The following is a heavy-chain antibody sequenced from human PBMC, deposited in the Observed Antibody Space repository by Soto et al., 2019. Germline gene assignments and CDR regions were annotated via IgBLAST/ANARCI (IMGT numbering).Heavy chain of an antibody. CDR1: GGSISSGDYY. CDR3: ARDQGNGGAKGMDV. J-gene: IGHJ6*02. CDR2: IYYSGST. Sequence: NPSETLSLTCTVSGGSISSGDYYWSWIRQPPGKGLEWIGYIYYSGSTYYNPSLKSRVTISVDTSKNQFSLKLSSVTAADTAVYYCARDQGNGGAKGMDVWGQGTTVTVSS. V-gene: IGHV4-30-4*01. D-gene: IGHD1-1*01.